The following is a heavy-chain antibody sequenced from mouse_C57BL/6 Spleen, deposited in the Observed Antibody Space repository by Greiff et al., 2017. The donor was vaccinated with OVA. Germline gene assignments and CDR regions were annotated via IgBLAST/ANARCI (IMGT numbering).Heavy chain of an antibody. CDR1: GYTFTSYW. D-gene: IGHD2-3*01. Sequence: QVQLQQPGAELVMPGASVKLSCKASGYTFTSYWMHWVKQRPGQGLEWIGEIDPSDSYTNYNQKFKGKSTLTVDKSSSTAYMQLSSLTSEDSAVYYCARRWLQFGGVYAMDYWGQGTSVTVSS. V-gene: IGHV1-69*01. CDR3: ARRWLQFGGVYAMDY. CDR2: IDPSDSYT. J-gene: IGHJ4*01.